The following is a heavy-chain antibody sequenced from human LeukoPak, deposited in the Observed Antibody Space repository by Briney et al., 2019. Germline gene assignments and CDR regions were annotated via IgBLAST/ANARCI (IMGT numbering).Heavy chain of an antibody. CDR3: AKAEIAAAGIMDYYYYGMDV. CDR1: GFTFSSYG. Sequence: GGSLRLSCAASGFTFSSYGMHWVRQAPGKGLEWVAVISYDGSNKYYADSVKGRFTISRDSPKNTLYLQMNSLRAEDTAVYYCAKAEIAAAGIMDYYYYGMDVWGQGTTVTVSS. CDR2: ISYDGSNK. V-gene: IGHV3-30*18. D-gene: IGHD6-13*01. J-gene: IGHJ6*02.